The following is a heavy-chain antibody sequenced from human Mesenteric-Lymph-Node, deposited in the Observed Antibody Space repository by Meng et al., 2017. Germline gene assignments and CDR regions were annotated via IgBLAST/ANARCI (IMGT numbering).Heavy chain of an antibody. CDR3: AREVRYYDGGRYLYYYGLDV. V-gene: IGHV1-46*01. Sequence: ASVKVSCKASGYTFTSYYMHWVRQAPGQGLEWMGIINPSGGSTSYAQKFQGRVTMTRDTSTSTVYMELSSLRSEDTAVYFCAREVRYYDGGRYLYYYGLDVWGQGTTVTVSS. CDR2: INPSGGST. D-gene: IGHD3-22*01. J-gene: IGHJ6*02. CDR1: GYTFTSYY.